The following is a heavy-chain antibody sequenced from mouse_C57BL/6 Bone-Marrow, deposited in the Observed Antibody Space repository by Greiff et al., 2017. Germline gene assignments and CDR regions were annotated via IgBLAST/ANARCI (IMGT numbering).Heavy chain of an antibody. CDR3: ARDYYGSLWYFDV. D-gene: IGHD1-1*01. V-gene: IGHV3-8*01. CDR1: GYSITSDY. Sequence: EVKLVESGPGLAKPSQTLSLTCSVTGYSITSDYWNWIRKFPGNKLEYMGYISYSGSTYYNPSRKSRISITRDTSKNQYYLQLNSVTTEDTATYYSARDYYGSLWYFDVWGTGTTVTVSS. J-gene: IGHJ1*03. CDR2: ISYSGST.